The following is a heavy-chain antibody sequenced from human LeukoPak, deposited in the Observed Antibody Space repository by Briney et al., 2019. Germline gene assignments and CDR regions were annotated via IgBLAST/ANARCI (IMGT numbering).Heavy chain of an antibody. CDR1: AFTLNSSW. CDR3: GRDWTDTAMGVFDY. Sequence: GGSLRLSCAASAFTLNSSWMSWARQAPGKGLEWVANIKQEGSEKYHVDSVKGRFIISRENAKNSLYLQMNSLGAGDTAVYYWGRDWTDTAMGVFDYWGQGTLVTVSS. V-gene: IGHV3-7*01. J-gene: IGHJ4*02. CDR2: IKQEGSEK. D-gene: IGHD5-18*01.